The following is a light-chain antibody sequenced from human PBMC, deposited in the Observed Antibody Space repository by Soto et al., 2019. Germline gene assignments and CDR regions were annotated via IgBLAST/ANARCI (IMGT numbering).Light chain of an antibody. CDR2: EVS. J-gene: IGLJ1*01. CDR3: SSYAGSNNRV. V-gene: IGLV2-8*01. CDR1: SSDVGGYNY. Sequence: QSALTQPPSASGSPGQSVTISCTGTSSDVGGYNYVSWYQQHPGKAPKLMIYEVSKRPSGVPDRFSGSKSGNTASLTVSGRQGEDEGGYYCSSYAGSNNRVLGTGTKLTVL.